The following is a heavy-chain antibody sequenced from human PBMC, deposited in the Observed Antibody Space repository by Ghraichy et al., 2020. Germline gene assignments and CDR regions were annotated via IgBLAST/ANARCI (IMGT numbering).Heavy chain of an antibody. D-gene: IGHD1/OR15-1a*01. J-gene: IGHJ5*02. V-gene: IGHV3-23*01. Sequence: GESLNISCAASGFTFSSYAMSWVRQAPGKGLEWVSAISGSGGSRYNADSVKGRFTISRDNSKNTLYLQMNSLRAEDTAVYYCAKEYNWNNLPNWFDPWGQGTLVTVSS. CDR2: ISGSGGSR. CDR3: AKEYNWNNLPNWFDP. CDR1: GFTFSSYA.